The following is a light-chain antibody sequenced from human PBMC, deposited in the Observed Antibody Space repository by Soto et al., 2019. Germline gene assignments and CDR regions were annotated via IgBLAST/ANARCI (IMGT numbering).Light chain of an antibody. CDR3: SSHGGNSPYV. J-gene: IGLJ1*01. CDR1: TSDIGGYNY. V-gene: IGLV2-8*01. Sequence: QSALTQPPSASGSPGQSGAISCTGTTSDIGGYNYVSWYQQHPGKAPKLMIYEVNKRPSGVPDRFSGSKSGNTASLTVSGLQAEDEADYYCSSHGGNSPYVFGTGTKLTVL. CDR2: EVN.